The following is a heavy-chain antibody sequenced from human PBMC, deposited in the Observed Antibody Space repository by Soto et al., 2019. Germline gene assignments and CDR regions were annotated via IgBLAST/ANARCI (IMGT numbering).Heavy chain of an antibody. D-gene: IGHD2-15*01. CDR3: ARQLGVGSWAFDY. CDR2: IYYSGGT. CDR1: GESINSNIYW. J-gene: IGHJ4*02. Sequence: SESLSLSSTVSGESINSNIYWWAWIRKPPGKGLEWIGSIYYSGGTHYNPSLRSRVTISVDTSKSHFSLKLSSVTAADTAMYYCARQLGVGSWAFDYWGQGALVTVS. V-gene: IGHV4-39*01.